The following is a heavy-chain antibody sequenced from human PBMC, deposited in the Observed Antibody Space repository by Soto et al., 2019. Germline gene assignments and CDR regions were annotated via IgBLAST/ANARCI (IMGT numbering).Heavy chain of an antibody. CDR3: ARADRYYGVLDAFDI. Sequence: QVQLVQSGAEVKKPGASVKVSCKASGYTFTSYGITWVRQAPGQGLEWMGWISAYNGNTNYAQKLQGRLTMTTDRSTSTAHMELRSLRSDDTAVYYCARADRYYGVLDAFDIWGQGTMVTVSS. J-gene: IGHJ3*02. CDR2: ISAYNGNT. D-gene: IGHD3-22*01. CDR1: GYTFTSYG. V-gene: IGHV1-18*04.